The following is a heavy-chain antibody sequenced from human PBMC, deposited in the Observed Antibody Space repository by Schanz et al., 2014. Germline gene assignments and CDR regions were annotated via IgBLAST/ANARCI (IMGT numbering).Heavy chain of an antibody. V-gene: IGHV3-30*02. CDR3: AKSYDTSGYSGFDY. CDR2: IRSDERDK. J-gene: IGHJ4*02. D-gene: IGHD3-22*01. CDR1: GFTFSNFG. Sequence: QVQLVESGGGVVQPGTSLRLSCAASGFTFSNFGIHWVRQAPGMGLEWVALIRSDERDKCYADSVKGRFTISRDNSKNTLYLQMNSLRTEDTAVYFCAKSYDTSGYSGFDYWGQGTLVTVSS.